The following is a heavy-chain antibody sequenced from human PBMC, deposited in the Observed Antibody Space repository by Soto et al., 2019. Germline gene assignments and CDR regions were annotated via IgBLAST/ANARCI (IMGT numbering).Heavy chain of an antibody. CDR2: ISSDGSRK. CDR3: ARGCSGGTNCFYFDF. CDR1: GFTFGNFG. V-gene: IGHV3-30*03. J-gene: IGHJ4*02. D-gene: IGHD6-13*01. Sequence: QVQLVESGGGVVQPGRSLRLSCAASGFTFGNFGIHWVRQAPGKGLEWVADISSDGSRKFYADSVKGRFTISRDNSQNTLYLQMNSLRTEDTAVYFCARGCSGGTNCFYFDFWGQGILVTVSS.